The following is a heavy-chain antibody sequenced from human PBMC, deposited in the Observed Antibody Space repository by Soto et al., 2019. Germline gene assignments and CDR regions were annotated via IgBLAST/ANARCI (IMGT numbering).Heavy chain of an antibody. CDR3: ARDRYYDSSGYYPD. D-gene: IGHD3-22*01. CDR1: GGTFSSYA. CDR2: IIPIFGTA. V-gene: IGHV1-69*13. J-gene: IGHJ4*02. Sequence: ASVKVSCKASGGTFSSYAISWVRQAPGQGLEWMGGIIPIFGTANYAQKFQGRVTITADESTSTAYMELSSLRSEDTAVYYCARDRYYDSSGYYPDWGQGTLVTVSS.